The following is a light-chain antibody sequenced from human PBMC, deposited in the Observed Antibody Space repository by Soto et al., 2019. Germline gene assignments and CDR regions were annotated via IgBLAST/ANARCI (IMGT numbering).Light chain of an antibody. Sequence: QSVLTKPASVSASPGQSIAISCTGTSSDVGGYNYVSWYQQHPGKAPKLMIYDVSNRPSGVSNRFSGSKSGNTASLTISGLQAEDEADYYCSSYTSSTTYVFGTGTKSPS. CDR1: SSDVGGYNY. V-gene: IGLV2-14*01. CDR2: DVS. CDR3: SSYTSSTTYV. J-gene: IGLJ1*01.